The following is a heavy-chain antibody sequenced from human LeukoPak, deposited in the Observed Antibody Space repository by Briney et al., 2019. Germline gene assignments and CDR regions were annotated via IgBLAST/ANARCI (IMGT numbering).Heavy chain of an antibody. V-gene: IGHV4-34*01. CDR3: ARERGVDTAIYYYYYGMDV. J-gene: IGHJ6*04. CDR1: GGSFSGYY. D-gene: IGHD5-18*01. Sequence: PSETLSLTCAVYGGSFSGYYWSWIRQPPGKGLEWIGEINHSGSTNYNPSLKSRVTIPVDTSKNQFSLKLSFVTAADTAVYYCARERGVDTAIYYYYYGMDVWGKGTTVTVSS. CDR2: INHSGST.